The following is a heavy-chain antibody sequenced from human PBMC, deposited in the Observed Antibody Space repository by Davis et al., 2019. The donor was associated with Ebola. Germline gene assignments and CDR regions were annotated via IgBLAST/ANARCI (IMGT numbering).Heavy chain of an antibody. CDR2: IKEDGSEK. CDR3: ARGGETVTGTASHGMDV. V-gene: IGHV3-7*03. J-gene: IGHJ6*02. D-gene: IGHD4-11*01. Sequence: GGSLRLSCAASGFTFSSHWMTWVRQAPGKGLEWVANIKEDGSEKDYVDSVKGRFTISRDNAKNSLYLQMNSLTAEDTAVYYCARGGETVTGTASHGMDVWGQGTTVTVSS. CDR1: GFTFSSHW.